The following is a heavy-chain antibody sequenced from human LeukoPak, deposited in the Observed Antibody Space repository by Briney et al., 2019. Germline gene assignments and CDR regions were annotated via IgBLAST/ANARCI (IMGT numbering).Heavy chain of an antibody. J-gene: IGHJ4*02. V-gene: IGHV4-39*01. CDR3: ARYSSSWYSPFDY. CDR2: IYYSGST. Sequence: PSETLSLTCTVSGGSISSSSYYWGWIRQPPGKELEWIGSIYYSGSTYYNPSLKSRVTISVDTSKNQFSLKLSSVTAADTAVYYCARYSSSWYSPFDYWGQGTLVTVSS. CDR1: GGSISSSSYY. D-gene: IGHD6-13*01.